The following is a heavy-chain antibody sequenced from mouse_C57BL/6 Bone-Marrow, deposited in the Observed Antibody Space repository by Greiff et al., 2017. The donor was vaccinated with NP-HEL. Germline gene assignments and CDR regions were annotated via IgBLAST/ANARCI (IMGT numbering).Heavy chain of an antibody. V-gene: IGHV2-9-1*01. CDR1: GFSLTSYA. Sequence: VQLVESGPGLVAPSQSLSITCTVSGFSLTSYAISWVRQPPGKGLEWLGVIWTGGGTHYTSALKSRLSISKDNAKSQVFLKMNSLQTDDTARYYCARKGEGYACDYWGQGTTLTVSS. CDR3: ARKGEGYACDY. CDR2: IWTGGGT. D-gene: IGHD2-2*01. J-gene: IGHJ2*01.